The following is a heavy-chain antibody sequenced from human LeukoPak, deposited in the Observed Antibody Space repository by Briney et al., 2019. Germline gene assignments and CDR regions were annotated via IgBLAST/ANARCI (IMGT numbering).Heavy chain of an antibody. V-gene: IGHV4-59*01. CDR1: GGSISSYY. D-gene: IGHD1-26*01. CDR2: IYYSGST. Sequence: PPETLSLTCTVSGGSISSYYWSWIRQPPGKGLEWIGYIYYSGSTNYNPSLKSRVTISIDTSKNQFSLKLSSVTAADTAVYYCARDSGMVALDYWGQGTLVTVSS. CDR3: ARDSGMVALDY. J-gene: IGHJ4*02.